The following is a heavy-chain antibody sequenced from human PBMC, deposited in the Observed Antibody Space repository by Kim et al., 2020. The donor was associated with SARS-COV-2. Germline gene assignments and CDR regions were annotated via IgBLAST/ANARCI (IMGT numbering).Heavy chain of an antibody. J-gene: IGHJ4*02. D-gene: IGHD6-13*01. CDR3: ARGPSGSSWHKLRTYYFDY. CDR2: INHSGST. CDR1: GGSFSGYY. V-gene: IGHV4-34*01. Sequence: SETLSLTCAVYGGSFSGYYWSWIRQPPGKGLEWIGEINHSGSTNYNPSLKSRVTISVDTSKNQFSLKLSSVTAADTAVYYCARGPSGSSWHKLRTYYFDYWGQGTLVTVSS.